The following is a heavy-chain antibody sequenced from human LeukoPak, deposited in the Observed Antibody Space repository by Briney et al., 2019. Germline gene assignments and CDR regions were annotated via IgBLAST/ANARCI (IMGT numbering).Heavy chain of an antibody. CDR1: GGTFSSYA. V-gene: IGHV1-69*13. Sequence: SVKVSCKASGGTFSSYAISWVRQAPGQGLEWMGGIIPIFGTANYAQKFQGRVTITADESTSTAYMELSSLRSEDTAVYYCARAGSHSSGWYEHYYYYGMDVWGQGTTVTVSS. J-gene: IGHJ6*02. D-gene: IGHD6-19*01. CDR2: IIPIFGTA. CDR3: ARAGSHSSGWYEHYYYYGMDV.